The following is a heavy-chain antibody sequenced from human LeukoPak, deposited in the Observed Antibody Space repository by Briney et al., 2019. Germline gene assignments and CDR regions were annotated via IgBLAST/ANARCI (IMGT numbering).Heavy chain of an antibody. CDR1: GFTFSSYA. J-gene: IGHJ4*02. D-gene: IGHD3-22*01. CDR3: AKDPDYYDSSERYY. Sequence: PGGSLRLSCAASGFTFSSYAMSWVRQAPGKGLEWVSAISGSGGSTYYADSVKGRFTISRDNSKNTLYLQMNSLRAEDTAIYYCAKDPDYYDSSERYYWGQGTLVTVSS. V-gene: IGHV3-23*01. CDR2: ISGSGGST.